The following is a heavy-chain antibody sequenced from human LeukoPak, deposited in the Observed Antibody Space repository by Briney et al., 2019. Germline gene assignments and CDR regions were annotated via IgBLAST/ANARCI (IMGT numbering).Heavy chain of an antibody. V-gene: IGHV3-23*01. CDR3: AREPSFTAAISELDY. J-gene: IGHJ4*02. CDR2: ISGSGGSP. D-gene: IGHD2-2*01. CDR1: GFTFSSYA. Sequence: PGGSLRLSCAASGFTFSSYAMSWVRQAPGKGLEWVSAISGSGGSPYYADSVKGRFTISRDSSKNTLFLQMSSLRAEDTAIYYCAREPSFTAAISELDYWGQGTLVTVSS.